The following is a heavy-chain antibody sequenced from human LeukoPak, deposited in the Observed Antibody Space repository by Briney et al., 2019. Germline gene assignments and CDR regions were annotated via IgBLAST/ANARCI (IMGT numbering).Heavy chain of an antibody. CDR1: GFVFTIYT. Sequence: GSLRLSCSASGFVFTIYTMYWVRQAPGKGPEYVSTISGSGNGFSIYYADSVKGRFTISRDDSKSILYLQMNGLRSEDTAVYYCVKDFGRIRGTPDSWGQGTLVTVSS. V-gene: IGHV3-64D*06. CDR2: ISGSGNGFSI. D-gene: IGHD1-26*01. J-gene: IGHJ4*02. CDR3: VKDFGRIRGTPDS.